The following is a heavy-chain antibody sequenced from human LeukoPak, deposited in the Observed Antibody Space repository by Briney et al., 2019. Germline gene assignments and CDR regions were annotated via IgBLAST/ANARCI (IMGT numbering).Heavy chain of an antibody. J-gene: IGHJ3*02. CDR1: GGTFSSYA. CDR3: ASPVIAAAGHGAFNI. D-gene: IGHD6-13*01. V-gene: IGHV1-69*05. Sequence: SVKVSCKASGGTFSSYAVNWVRQAPRQGLEWMGGIIPIFGTPDYAQKFQGRVTIIRDESTSTAHMELSSLRSEDTAVYYCASPVIAAAGHGAFNIWGQGTMVTVCS. CDR2: IIPIFGTP.